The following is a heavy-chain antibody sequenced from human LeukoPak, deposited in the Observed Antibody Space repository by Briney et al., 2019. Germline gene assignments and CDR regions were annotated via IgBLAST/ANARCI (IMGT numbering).Heavy chain of an antibody. CDR2: IYTSGST. V-gene: IGHV4-4*07. J-gene: IGHJ6*02. CDR1: GGSISSYY. D-gene: IGHD6-19*01. CDR3: AREKWLVVYYYYGMDV. Sequence: SETLSLTCTVSGGSISSYYWSWIRQPAGKGLEWIGRIYTSGSTNYNPSLKSRVTMSVDTSKNQFSLKLSSVTAADTAVYYCAREKWLVVYYYYGMDVWGQGTTVTVSS.